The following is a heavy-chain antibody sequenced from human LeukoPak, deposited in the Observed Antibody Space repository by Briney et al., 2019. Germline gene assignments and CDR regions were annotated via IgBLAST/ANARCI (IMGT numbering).Heavy chain of an antibody. CDR1: GVSISSYS. CDR3: ARGGYCGGDCYFYY. D-gene: IGHD2-21*02. V-gene: IGHV4-4*07. CDR2: IYTSGST. J-gene: IGHJ4*02. Sequence: SETLSLTCTVSGVSISSYSWSWIRQPAGKGLDWIGRIYTSGSTNYNPSLKSRVTMSVDTSKNQFSLKLSSVTAADTAVYYCARGGYCGGDCYFYYWGQGTLVTVSS.